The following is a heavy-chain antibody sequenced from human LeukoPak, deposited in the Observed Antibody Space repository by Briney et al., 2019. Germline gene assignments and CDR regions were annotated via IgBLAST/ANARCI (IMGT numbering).Heavy chain of an antibody. CDR1: GYSITNGYN. J-gene: IGHJ4*02. CDR3: VREWELLHTPFDL. Sequence: SETLSLTCTVSGYSITNGYNWGWIRQSPVKELEWIANIYYSGTTYYNPSLRSRVTMSVDTSKNQFSLRLTSVTAADTAVYYCVREWELLHTPFDLWGQGTLVTVSS. V-gene: IGHV4-38-2*02. D-gene: IGHD1-26*01. CDR2: IYYSGTT.